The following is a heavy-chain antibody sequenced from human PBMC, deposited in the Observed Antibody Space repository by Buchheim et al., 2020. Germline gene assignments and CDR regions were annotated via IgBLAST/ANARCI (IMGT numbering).Heavy chain of an antibody. CDR2: ISSSGSTI. CDR3: ARIGYSGSPTEGYYFDY. J-gene: IGHJ4*02. CDR1: GFTFSSYE. V-gene: IGHV3-48*03. D-gene: IGHD1-26*01. Sequence: EVQLVESGGGLVQPGGSLRLSCAASGFTFSSYEMNWVRQAPGKGLEWVSYISSSGSTIYYADSVKGRFTISRDNAKTSLYLQMNSLRAEDTAVYYCARIGYSGSPTEGYYFDYWGQGTL.